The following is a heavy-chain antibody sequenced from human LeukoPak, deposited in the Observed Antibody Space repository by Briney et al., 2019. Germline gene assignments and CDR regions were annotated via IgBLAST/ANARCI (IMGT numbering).Heavy chain of an antibody. D-gene: IGHD3-16*01. J-gene: IGHJ6*03. CDR2: IIPIFGST. CDR1: GGTFSGQA. CDR3: ARGVRTHFYDYSGLYYYYLDL. V-gene: IGHV1-69*05. Sequence: SVKVSCKPSGGTFSGQAVSWVRQAPGQGLEWMGRIIPIFGSTDYSQKFQGRVTITTDEPATIVYMGLSSLRSDDTAVYYCARGVRTHFYDYSGLYYYYLDLWGKGTTVTVSS.